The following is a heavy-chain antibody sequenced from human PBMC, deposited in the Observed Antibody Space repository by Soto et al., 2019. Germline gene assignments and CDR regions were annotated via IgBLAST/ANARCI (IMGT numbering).Heavy chain of an antibody. V-gene: IGHV4-34*01. Sequence: PSETLSLTCAVYGGSFSGYYWSWIRQPPGKGLEWIGEINHSGGTNYNPSLKSRVTISVDTSKNQFSLKLSSVTAADTAVYYCARVRGGSYYFYYYGMDVWGQGTTVTVSS. CDR3: ARVRGGSYYFYYYGMDV. CDR2: INHSGGT. CDR1: GGSFSGYY. J-gene: IGHJ6*02. D-gene: IGHD1-26*01.